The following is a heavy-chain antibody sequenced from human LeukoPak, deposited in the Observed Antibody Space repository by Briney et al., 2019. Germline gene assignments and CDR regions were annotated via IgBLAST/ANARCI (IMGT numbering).Heavy chain of an antibody. CDR2: IYYSGST. J-gene: IGHJ4*02. CDR1: GGSNSSYY. CDR3: ARHAIQHYFDY. Sequence: SETLSLTCTVSGGSNSSYYWSWIRQPPGKGLEWIGYIYYSGSTNCDPSLKSRVTISVDTSKNQFSLKLSSVTAADTAVYYCARHAIQHYFDYWGQGTLVTVSS. D-gene: IGHD2-2*01. V-gene: IGHV4-59*01.